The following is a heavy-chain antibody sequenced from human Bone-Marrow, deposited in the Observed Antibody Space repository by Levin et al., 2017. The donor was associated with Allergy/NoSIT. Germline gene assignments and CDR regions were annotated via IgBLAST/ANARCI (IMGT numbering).Heavy chain of an antibody. CDR2: INTKTGDP. V-gene: IGHV7-4-1*02. CDR1: GYTFNDYV. CDR3: ARVGLDFGGAFDS. D-gene: IGHD3-10*01. Sequence: GESLKISCQASGYTFNDYVINWVRQAPGQGPEWMGWINTKTGDPTYAPGITTRFVFSLDTSVNTAFLQITSLKSDDTGVYYCARVGLDFGGAFDSWGQGTLVTVSS. J-gene: IGHJ4*02.